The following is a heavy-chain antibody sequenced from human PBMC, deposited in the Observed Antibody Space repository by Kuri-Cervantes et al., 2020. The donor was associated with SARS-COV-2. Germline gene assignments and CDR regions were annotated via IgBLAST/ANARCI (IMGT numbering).Heavy chain of an antibody. CDR3: ASTCVSLLCRVGATDY. V-gene: IGHV3-30-3*02. Sequence: GESLKISCAASGFPFGSYAMHWVRQAPGKGLEWVAVISYDGSNKYYADSVKGRFTISRDNSKNTLYLQMNSLRAEDTAVHYCASTCVSLLCRVGATDYWGQGTLVTVSS. CDR2: ISYDGSNK. J-gene: IGHJ4*02. D-gene: IGHD1-26*01. CDR1: GFPFGSYA.